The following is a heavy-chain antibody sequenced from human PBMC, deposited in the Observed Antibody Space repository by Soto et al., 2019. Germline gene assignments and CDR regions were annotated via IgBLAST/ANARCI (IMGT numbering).Heavy chain of an antibody. V-gene: IGHV4-59*01. CDR1: GGSISSYY. D-gene: IGHD3-3*01. CDR2: MYYSGST. J-gene: IGHJ4*02. Sequence: QVQLQESGPGLVKPSETLSLTCTVSGGSISSYYWSWIRQSPGKGLEWIGYMYYSGSTNYNPSLKSRVTISIDTSRNQFSLKLSSVTAADTAVYYWARGTFGVVKDWGQGTLVTVSS. CDR3: ARGTFGVVKD.